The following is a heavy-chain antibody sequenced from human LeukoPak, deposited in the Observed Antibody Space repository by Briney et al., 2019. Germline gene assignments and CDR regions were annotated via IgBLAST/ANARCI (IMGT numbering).Heavy chain of an antibody. CDR2: INPNSGGT. CDR3: ARGYGWELLDWFDP. Sequence: ASVKVSCKASGYTFTSYYMHWVRQAPGQGLEWMGWINPNSGGTNYAQKFQGRVTMTRDTSISTAYMELSRLRSDDTAVYYCARGYGWELLDWFDPWGQGTLVTVSS. J-gene: IGHJ5*02. CDR1: GYTFTSYY. D-gene: IGHD1-26*01. V-gene: IGHV1-2*02.